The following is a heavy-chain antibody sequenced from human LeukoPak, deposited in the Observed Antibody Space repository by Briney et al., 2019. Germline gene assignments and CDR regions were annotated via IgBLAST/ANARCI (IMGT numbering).Heavy chain of an antibody. CDR3: AKGHRLCSSGNCNSQVDS. V-gene: IGHV3-23*01. D-gene: IGHD2-15*01. CDR1: GFTFNNYA. J-gene: IGHJ5*01. Sequence: GGSLRLSCAASGFTFNNYAMSWVRQAPGKGLVWISTISGSGTATHYADSVKGRFTISRDNSKNTLYLQMNGLRADDTAAYYCAKGHRLCSSGNCNSQVDSWGHGTLVIVPS. CDR2: ISGSGTAT.